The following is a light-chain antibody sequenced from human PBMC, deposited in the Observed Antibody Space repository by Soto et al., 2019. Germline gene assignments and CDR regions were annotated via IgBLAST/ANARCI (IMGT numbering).Light chain of an antibody. Sequence: EVGLTQSPGILYLSAGVGDKXCXXASQSVSSSDLAWYQQKPGQAPRLLMYDASSRATGIPDRFSGSGSGTDFTLTFSSLDPEDFAVYDCQQYSNWPITFGQGTRLEI. J-gene: IGKJ5*01. CDR2: DAS. CDR1: QSVSSSD. CDR3: QQYSNWPIT. V-gene: IGKV3D-20*02.